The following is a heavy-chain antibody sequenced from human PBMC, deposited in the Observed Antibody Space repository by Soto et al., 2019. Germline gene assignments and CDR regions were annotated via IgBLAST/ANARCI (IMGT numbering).Heavy chain of an antibody. CDR3: ARVGYCSGGSCYSVYLDY. D-gene: IGHD2-15*01. J-gene: IGHJ4*02. CDR2: IIPIFGTA. Sequence: SVKVSCKASGGTFSSYAISWVRQAPGQGLEWMGGIIPIFGTANYAQKFQGRVTITADESTSTAYMELSSLRSEDTAVYYCARVGYCSGGSCYSVYLDYWGQGTLVTVSS. V-gene: IGHV1-69*13. CDR1: GGTFSSYA.